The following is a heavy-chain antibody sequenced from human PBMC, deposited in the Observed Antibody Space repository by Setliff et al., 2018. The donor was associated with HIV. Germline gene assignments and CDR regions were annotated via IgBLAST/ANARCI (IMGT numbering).Heavy chain of an antibody. J-gene: IGHJ3*02. Sequence: SETLSLTCTVSGGSISSGDYYWSWIRQPPGKGLEWIGYISYSGSTYHNPSLRGRVTISVDTSKNHFSLNLSSVTAADTAVYYCATADFPPPSYIWESYRSGAFDIWGQGTMVTVSS. CDR2: ISYSGST. CDR1: GGSISSGDYY. D-gene: IGHD3-16*02. CDR3: ATADFPPPSYIWESYRSGAFDI. V-gene: IGHV4-30-4*02.